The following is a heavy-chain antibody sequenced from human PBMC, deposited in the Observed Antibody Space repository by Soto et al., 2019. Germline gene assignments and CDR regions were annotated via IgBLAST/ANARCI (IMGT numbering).Heavy chain of an antibody. J-gene: IGHJ4*02. CDR3: AKDQSGYGHFDY. CDR1: GFTFSNYV. V-gene: IGHV3-23*01. CDR2: INGGGTT. Sequence: GGSLRLSCAASGFTFSNYVMNWGRQAPGKGLEWVSAINGGGTTYYIDSVKGRFTISRDNSKNMVYLQMNSLRAEDTAIYYCAKDQSGYGHFDYWGQGA. D-gene: IGHD6-25*01.